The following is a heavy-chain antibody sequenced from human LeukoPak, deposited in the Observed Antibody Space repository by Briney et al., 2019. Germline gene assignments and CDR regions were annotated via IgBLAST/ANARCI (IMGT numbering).Heavy chain of an antibody. J-gene: IGHJ4*02. Sequence: GGSLRLSCAASGFTFSAYGRHWVRQAPGKGLEWVAIISYDGTNKYYADSVKGRFTISRDNSKNTLYLQMNSLRAEDTAVYYCAKEITRPNRAVAGLNYWGQGTLVTVSS. CDR2: ISYDGTNK. D-gene: IGHD6-19*01. V-gene: IGHV3-30*18. CDR3: AKEITRPNRAVAGLNY. CDR1: GFTFSAYG.